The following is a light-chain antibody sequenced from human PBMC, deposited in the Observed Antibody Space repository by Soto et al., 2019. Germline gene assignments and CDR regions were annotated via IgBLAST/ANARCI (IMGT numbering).Light chain of an antibody. Sequence: QSVLTQPRSVSGSPGQSVTISCTGTTSDVGGYNYVSWYQQHPGRAPKLIISDVNKRPSGVPDRFSGSKSGNTASLTISGLQTEDEAEYYCCSYAGTYSIFGGGTKVTVL. CDR2: DVN. CDR1: TSDVGGYNY. V-gene: IGLV2-11*01. CDR3: CSYAGTYSI. J-gene: IGLJ2*01.